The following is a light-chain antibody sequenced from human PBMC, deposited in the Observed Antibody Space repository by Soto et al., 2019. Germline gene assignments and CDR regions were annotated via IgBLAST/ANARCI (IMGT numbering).Light chain of an antibody. CDR2: GAS. Sequence: ETMMTQSPATLSVSPGDRATLSCRASQSVSSYLAWYQQKPGQAPRLLIYGASTRATGIPARFSGSGSGTEFTLTISSLQSEYFAVYYCQQYNKWPPGTFGQGTKVEIK. CDR3: QQYNKWPPGT. J-gene: IGKJ1*01. V-gene: IGKV3-15*01. CDR1: QSVSSY.